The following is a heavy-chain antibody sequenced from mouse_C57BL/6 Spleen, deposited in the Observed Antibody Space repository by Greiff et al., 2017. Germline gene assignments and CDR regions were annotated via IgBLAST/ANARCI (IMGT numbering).Heavy chain of an antibody. V-gene: IGHV1-82*01. CDR1: GYAFSSSW. J-gene: IGHJ4*01. D-gene: IGHD3-2*02. CDR2: IYPGAGNT. Sequence: QVQLQQSGPELVKPGASVKISCKASGYAFSSSWMNWVKQRPGKGLEWIGRIYPGAGNTNYNGKFKGKATLAADNSSSTAYMQLSSLTSEDSAVYFCARSGDSSGYPYAMDCWGQGTSVTVSS. CDR3: ARSGDSSGYPYAMDC.